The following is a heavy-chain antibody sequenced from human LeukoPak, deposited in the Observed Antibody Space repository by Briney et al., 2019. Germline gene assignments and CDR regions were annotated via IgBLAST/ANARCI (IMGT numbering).Heavy chain of an antibody. J-gene: IGHJ5*02. CDR1: GGSISGYY. CDR3: ARGTMMVGP. CDR2: IYYSGST. V-gene: IGHV4-59*01. Sequence: SETLSLTCTVSGGSISGYYWSWIRQPPGRGLEWIGYIYYSGSTNYNPSLKSRVTISVDTSKNQFSLKLSSVTAADTAVYYCARGTMMVGPWGQGTLVTVSS. D-gene: IGHD3-22*01.